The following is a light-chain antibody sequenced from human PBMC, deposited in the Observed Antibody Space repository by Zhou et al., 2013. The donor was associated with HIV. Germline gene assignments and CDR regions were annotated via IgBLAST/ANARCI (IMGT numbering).Light chain of an antibody. CDR3: MQALQTPAT. V-gene: IGKV2-28*01. CDR1: QSLLHSNGYNY. Sequence: DIVMTQSPVSLPVTPGEPASISCRSSQSLLHSNGYNYLDWYLQKPGQSPQLLIYLGSNRASGVPDRFSGSGSGTDFTLKISRVEAEDVGVYYCMQALQTPATFGQGPSGNQT. CDR2: LGS. J-gene: IGKJ1*01.